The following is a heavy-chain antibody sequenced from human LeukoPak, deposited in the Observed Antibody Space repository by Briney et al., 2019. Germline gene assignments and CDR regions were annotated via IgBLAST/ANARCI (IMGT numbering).Heavy chain of an antibody. D-gene: IGHD1-20*01. CDR2: INHSGST. CDR1: GGSFSGYY. J-gene: IGHJ6*02. Sequence: PSETLSPTCAVYGGSFSGYYWSWIRQPPGKGLEWIGEINHSGSTNYNPSLKSRVTISVDTSKNQFSLKLSSVTAADTAVYYCARGDHNWNYYYYYGMDVWGQGTTVTVSS. V-gene: IGHV4-34*01. CDR3: ARGDHNWNYYYYYGMDV.